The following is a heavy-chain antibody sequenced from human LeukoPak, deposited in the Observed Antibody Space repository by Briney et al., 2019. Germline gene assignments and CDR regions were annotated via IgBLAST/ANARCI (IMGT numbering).Heavy chain of an antibody. CDR3: ARGSAVVSAFDY. CDR1: GGSISSYY. D-gene: IGHD3-22*01. J-gene: IGHJ4*02. V-gene: IGHV4-4*07. CDR2: IYTSGST. Sequence: SETLSLICTVSGGSISSYYWSWIRQPAGKGLEWIGRIYTSGSTNYNPSLKSRVTMSVDTSKNQFSLKLSSVTAADTAVYYCARGSAVVSAFDYWGQGTLVTVSS.